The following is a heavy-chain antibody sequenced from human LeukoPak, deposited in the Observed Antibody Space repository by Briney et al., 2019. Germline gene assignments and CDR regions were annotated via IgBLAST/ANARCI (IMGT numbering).Heavy chain of an antibody. CDR1: GFTFSSYG. CDR2: IRYDGSNK. CDR3: AKDYATFDAFDI. Sequence: GGPLRLSCAASGFTFSSYGIHWVRQAPGKGLEWVAFIRYDGSNKYYADSVKGRFTISRDNSKNTLYLQMNSLRAEDTAVYYCAKDYATFDAFDIWGQGTMVTVSS. V-gene: IGHV3-30*02. D-gene: IGHD1-26*01. J-gene: IGHJ3*02.